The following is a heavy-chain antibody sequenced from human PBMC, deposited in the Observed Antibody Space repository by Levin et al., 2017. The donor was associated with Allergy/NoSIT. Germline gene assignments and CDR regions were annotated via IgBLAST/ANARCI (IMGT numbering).Heavy chain of an antibody. Sequence: GGSLRLSCAASGFTFSSYGMHWVRQAPGKGLEWVAVIWYDGSNKYYADSVKGRFTISRDNSKNTLYLQLNSLRAEDTAVYYCARDYEAGIAAAPLDYWGQGTLVTVSS. CDR3: ARDYEAGIAAAPLDY. D-gene: IGHD6-13*01. CDR2: IWYDGSNK. V-gene: IGHV3-33*01. J-gene: IGHJ4*02. CDR1: GFTFSSYG.